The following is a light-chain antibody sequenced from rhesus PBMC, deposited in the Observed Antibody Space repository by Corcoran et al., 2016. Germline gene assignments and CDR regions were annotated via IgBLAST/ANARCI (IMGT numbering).Light chain of an antibody. CDR3: CSYTTSRTFI. CDR2: EVT. V-gene: IGLV2S7*01. CDR1: NSDVGGNNY. J-gene: IGLJ1*01. Sequence: QSAPTQPPSVSGSPGQSVTISCTGTNSDVGGNNYVSWYQQNPGKAPILLIFEVTKRPSGVSDRFSGSKSGNTASLTISGLQAEDETDYYGCSYTTSRTFIFGAGTRLTVL.